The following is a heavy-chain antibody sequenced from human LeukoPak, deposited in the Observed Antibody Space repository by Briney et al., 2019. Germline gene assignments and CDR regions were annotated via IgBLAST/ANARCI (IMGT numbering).Heavy chain of an antibody. CDR1: GFTFDDYA. CDR2: ISGDGGTT. CDR3: AKARGLGIVGAHFDY. D-gene: IGHD1-26*01. Sequence: GGSLRLSCAASGFTFDDYAMHWVRQAPGKGLEWVSTISGDGGTTYYADSVKGRFTISRDNSKNTLYLQMNSLRAEDTAVYYCAKARGLGIVGAHFDYWGQGTLVTVSS. J-gene: IGHJ4*02. V-gene: IGHV3-23*01.